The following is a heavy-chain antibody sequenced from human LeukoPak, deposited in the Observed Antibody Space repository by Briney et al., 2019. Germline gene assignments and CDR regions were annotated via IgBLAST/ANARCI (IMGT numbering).Heavy chain of an antibody. V-gene: IGHV1-2*02. J-gene: IGHJ4*02. CDR3: ARVWDLRERPFDY. CDR2: INPNSGDT. CDR1: GYTFTDYF. D-gene: IGHD3-16*01. Sequence: GSSVKVSCKASGYTFTDYFIHWVRQAPGQGLEWMGWINPNSGDTNYAQKFQGRVSMTRDTSARTAYLEVSSLRSDDTAVYYCARVWDLRERPFDYWGQGTLVTVS.